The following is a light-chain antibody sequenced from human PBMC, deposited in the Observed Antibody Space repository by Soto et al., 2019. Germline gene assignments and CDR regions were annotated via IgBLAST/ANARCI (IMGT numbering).Light chain of an antibody. V-gene: IGLV2-14*01. CDR1: SSDAGGYNY. Sequence: QSALTQPASVSGSPGQSITLTCTATSSDAGGYNYVSWYQQHPDKAPRLMIYEVRNRPSGVSNRFSGSKSGITASLTISGLQAEDEADYYCSSYSSSGTFVFGTGTKVTVL. CDR2: EVR. J-gene: IGLJ1*01. CDR3: SSYSSSGTFV.